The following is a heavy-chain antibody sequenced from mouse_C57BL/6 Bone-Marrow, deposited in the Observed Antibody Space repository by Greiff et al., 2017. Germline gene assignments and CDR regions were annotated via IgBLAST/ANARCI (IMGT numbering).Heavy chain of an antibody. D-gene: IGHD1-1*01. CDR1: GYTFTSYW. V-gene: IGHV1-69*01. CDR3: ARPGYYGSSSYYYAMDY. CDR2: IDPSDSYT. Sequence: QVQLQQPGAELVMPGASVKLSCKASGYTFTSYWMHWVKQRPGQGLEWIGEIDPSDSYTNYNQKFKGKSTLTVDKSSSTAYMELRILTSEDSAVYYCARPGYYGSSSYYYAMDYWGQGTSVTVSS. J-gene: IGHJ4*01.